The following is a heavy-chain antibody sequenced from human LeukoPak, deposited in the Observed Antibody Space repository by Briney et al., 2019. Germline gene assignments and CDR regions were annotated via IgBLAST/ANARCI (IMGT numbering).Heavy chain of an antibody. V-gene: IGHV1-18*01. CDR2: ISAYNGNT. J-gene: IGHJ5*02. CDR1: GYTFTSYG. Sequence: ASVKVSCKASGYTFTSYGINWVRQAPGQGLEWMGWISAYNGNTNYAQKLQGRVTMTTDTSTSTAYMELRSLRSDDTAVYYCARNRYDILTGNEDNWFDPWGQGNLVTVSS. D-gene: IGHD3-9*01. CDR3: ARNRYDILTGNEDNWFDP.